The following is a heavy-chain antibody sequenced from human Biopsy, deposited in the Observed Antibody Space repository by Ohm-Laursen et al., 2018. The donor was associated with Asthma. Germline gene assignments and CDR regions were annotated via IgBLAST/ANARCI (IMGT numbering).Heavy chain of an antibody. CDR2: IYHLGNA. J-gene: IGHJ4*02. Sequence: PGTLSLTCAVSGGSISVSNWWSWVRQPPGGGLEWIGQIYHLGNANYNPSLKSRVTMSVDKSKNQFSLKLTSVTAADTAVYFCARRWRSYDSSNYYLDQWGQGTLVTVSS. CDR1: GGSISVSNW. D-gene: IGHD3-22*01. CDR3: ARRWRSYDSSNYYLDQ. V-gene: IGHV4-4*01.